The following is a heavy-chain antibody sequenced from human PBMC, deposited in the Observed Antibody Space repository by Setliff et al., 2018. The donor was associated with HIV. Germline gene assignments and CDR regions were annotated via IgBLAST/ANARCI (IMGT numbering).Heavy chain of an antibody. CDR3: ARDPDYGDFIALDI. CDR2: MSSYRTSMT. V-gene: IGHV3-48*01. D-gene: IGHD4-17*01. J-gene: IGHJ3*02. CDR1: GFTFSYYS. Sequence: PGESLKISCAASGFTFSYYSMHWVRQAPGKGLEWISFMSSYRTSMTHYADSVKGRFTVSRDDAKNSLYLQMNNLRAEDTAVYFCARDPDYGDFIALDIWGQGTMVTV.